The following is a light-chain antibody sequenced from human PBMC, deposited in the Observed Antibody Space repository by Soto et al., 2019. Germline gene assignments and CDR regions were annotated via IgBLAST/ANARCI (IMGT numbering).Light chain of an antibody. CDR1: QRNSWW. CDR3: QQYYSYPLLT. CDR2: DAS. J-gene: IGKJ4*01. V-gene: IGKV1-5*01. Sequence: GDRVTITCRASQRNSWWLAWYQQKPGQAHKLLIYDASALDSGVPSRVSGSGAGTGFTLTIRCLLSEDFATYYCQQYYSYPLLTFGGGTKVDIK.